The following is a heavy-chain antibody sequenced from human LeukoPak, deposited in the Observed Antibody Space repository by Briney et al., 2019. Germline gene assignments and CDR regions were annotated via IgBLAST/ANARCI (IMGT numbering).Heavy chain of an antibody. D-gene: IGHD3-10*01. CDR1: GYTFTSYD. V-gene: IGHV1-8*01. CDR2: MNPNSGNT. Sequence: ASVKVSCKASGYTFTSYDINWVRQATGQGLERMGWMNPNSGNTGYAQKFQGRVTMTRNTSISTAYMELSSLRSEDTAVYYCARGRGGLWFRDRNWFDPWGQGTLVTVSS. J-gene: IGHJ5*02. CDR3: ARGRGGLWFRDRNWFDP.